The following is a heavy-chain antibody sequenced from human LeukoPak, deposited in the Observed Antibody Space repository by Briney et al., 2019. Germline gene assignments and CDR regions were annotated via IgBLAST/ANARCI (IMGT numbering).Heavy chain of an antibody. J-gene: IGHJ4*02. CDR1: GGTSSSSY. Sequence: SETLSLTCTVSGGTSSSSYWSWIRQSAGKRLKWIGRVHTTGSTNYNPSFKSRVTMSIDTSKTQFSLKLTSVTAADTAVYYCARDPNSALWGQGILVTVSS. V-gene: IGHV4-4*07. CDR3: ARDPNSAL. D-gene: IGHD4-23*01. CDR2: VHTTGST.